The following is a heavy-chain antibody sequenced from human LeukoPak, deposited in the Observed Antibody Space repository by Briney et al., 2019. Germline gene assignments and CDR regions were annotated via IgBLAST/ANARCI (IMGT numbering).Heavy chain of an antibody. V-gene: IGHV4-59*01. CDR2: IYHSGST. Sequence: SETLSLTCTVSGGSISSYYWSWIRQPPGKGLEWIGYIYHSGSTNYNPSLKSRVTISVDTSKNQFSLKLSSVTAADTAVYYCARARNGAQRHYYYYYGMDVWGQGTTVTVSS. CDR1: GGSISSYY. J-gene: IGHJ6*02. D-gene: IGHD2-8*01. CDR3: ARARNGAQRHYYYYYGMDV.